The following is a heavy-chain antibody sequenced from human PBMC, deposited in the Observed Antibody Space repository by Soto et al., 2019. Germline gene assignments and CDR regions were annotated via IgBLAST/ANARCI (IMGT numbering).Heavy chain of an antibody. Sequence: QVQLVQSGAEVKKPGSSVKISCKTSGGTFSSNVITWVRQAPGQGLEWMGGIIPIFGTPNYAQIFQGRVTITADTSTSTAYMELSSLISEDTAVYYCARVDVTGRLNYYYYGMDVWGQGTTVTVSS. V-gene: IGHV1-69*06. J-gene: IGHJ6*02. D-gene: IGHD2-21*02. CDR2: IIPIFGTP. CDR3: ARVDVTGRLNYYYYGMDV. CDR1: GGTFSSNV.